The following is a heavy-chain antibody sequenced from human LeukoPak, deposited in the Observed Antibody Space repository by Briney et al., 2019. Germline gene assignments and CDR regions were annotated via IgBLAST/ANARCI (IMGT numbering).Heavy chain of an antibody. CDR2: MNPNSANT. D-gene: IGHD3-16*01. CDR1: GGTFSSYA. CDR3: ARGLPTPDSTLSDY. Sequence: ASVKVSCKASGGTFSSYAISWVRQATGQGLEWMGWMNPNSANTGYAQKFQGRVTMTRNTSISTAYMELSSLRFEVTAVYYCARGLPTPDSTLSDYWGQGTLVTVSS. V-gene: IGHV1-8*02. J-gene: IGHJ4*02.